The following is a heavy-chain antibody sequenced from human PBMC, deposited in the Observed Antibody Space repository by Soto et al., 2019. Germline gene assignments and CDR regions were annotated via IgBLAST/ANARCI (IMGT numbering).Heavy chain of an antibody. Sequence: QVQLQESGPGLVKPSQTLSLTCTVSGDSISSGTNFWSWIRQPPGKGLEWVGFLHHRGTTFYNPSLKSRVMIPGDTPENQTTLKMTSLTAADTAVYYCARGRGYCTGPRCSMFYFYGLAVWGQGTKVSVSS. V-gene: IGHV4-30-4*01. CDR3: ARGRGYCTGPRCSMFYFYGLAV. J-gene: IGHJ6*02. CDR1: GDSISSGTNF. CDR2: LHHRGTT. D-gene: IGHD2-8*02.